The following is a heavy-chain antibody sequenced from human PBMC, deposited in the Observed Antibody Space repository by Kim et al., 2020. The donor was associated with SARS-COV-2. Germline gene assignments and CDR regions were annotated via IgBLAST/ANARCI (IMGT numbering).Heavy chain of an antibody. CDR3: APDYYDSSGYVRVGGH. CDR2: ISAYNGNT. CDR1: GYTFTSYG. V-gene: IGHV1-18*01. Sequence: ASVKVSCKASGYTFTSYGISWVRQAPGQGLEWMGWISAYNGNTNYAQKLQGRVTMTTDTSTSTAYMELRSLRSDDTAVYYCAPDYYDSSGYVRVGGHWGQGTLVTVSS. J-gene: IGHJ4*02. D-gene: IGHD3-22*01.